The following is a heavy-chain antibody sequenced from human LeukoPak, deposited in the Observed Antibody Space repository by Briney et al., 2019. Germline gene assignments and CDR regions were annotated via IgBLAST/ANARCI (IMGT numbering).Heavy chain of an antibody. CDR1: GGSISSSSYY. CDR2: IYYSGST. Sequence: PSETLSLTCTVSGGSISSSSYYWGWIRQPPGKGLEWIGSIYYSGSTYYNPSLKSRVTISVDTSKNQFSLKLSSVTAADTAVYYCARGRWGSYYDYWGQGTLVTVSS. J-gene: IGHJ4*02. CDR3: ARGRWGSYYDY. V-gene: IGHV4-39*07. D-gene: IGHD3-16*01.